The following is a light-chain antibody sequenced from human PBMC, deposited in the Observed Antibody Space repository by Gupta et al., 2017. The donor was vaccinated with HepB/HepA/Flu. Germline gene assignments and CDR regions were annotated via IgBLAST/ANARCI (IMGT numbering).Light chain of an antibody. CDR3: ETWDSNTRI. J-gene: IGLJ2*01. V-gene: IGLV4-60*03. CDR2: FECGGTY. CDR1: SGHSSHI. Sequence: QPVLTQSSSASASLGSSVKLTCPLSSGHSSHIIAWHQQQPGKAPRFLMKFECGGTYNKGSGVPDLFAGSSAGADRYLTIANLQSEDEADYYCETWDSNTRILGGGTKLTVL.